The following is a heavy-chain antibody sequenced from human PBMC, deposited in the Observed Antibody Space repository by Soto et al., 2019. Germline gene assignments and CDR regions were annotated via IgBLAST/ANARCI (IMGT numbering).Heavy chain of an antibody. D-gene: IGHD2-8*01. CDR2: IYYNGIT. Sequence: QVQLQESGPGLVKPSETLSLTCTVSGGSLNSGDYYWTWIRQYPGKGLEWIGNIYYNGITNYNPSLQSRGGLSVDTSNTHFSLRLDPVRAPAPAVYAGSSSENRWGGLRIVHTGFDPWGQGILVTVSS. J-gene: IGHJ5*02. CDR3: SSSENRWGGLRIVHTGFDP. CDR1: GGSLNSGDYY. V-gene: IGHV4-31*03.